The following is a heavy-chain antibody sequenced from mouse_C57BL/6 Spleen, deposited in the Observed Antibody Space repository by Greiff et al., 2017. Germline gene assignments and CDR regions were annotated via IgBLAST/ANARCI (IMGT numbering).Heavy chain of an antibody. J-gene: IGHJ1*03. D-gene: IGHD2-5*01. Sequence: ESGPGLVKPSQSLSLTCSVTGYSITSGYYWNWIRQFPGNKLEWMGYISYDGSNNYNPSLKNRISITRDPSKNQFFLKLNSVTTEDTATYYCAREDYSNYVWYFDVWGTGTTVTVSS. CDR2: ISYDGSN. CDR1: GYSITSGYY. V-gene: IGHV3-6*01. CDR3: AREDYSNYVWYFDV.